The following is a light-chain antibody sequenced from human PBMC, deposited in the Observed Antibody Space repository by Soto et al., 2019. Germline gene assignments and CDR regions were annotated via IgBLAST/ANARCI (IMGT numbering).Light chain of an antibody. CDR2: AAS. V-gene: IGKV1-27*01. CDR1: QGISNY. CDR3: QKYDSAPLT. Sequence: DIQMTQSPSSLSASVGDRVTITCRASQGISNYLAWYQQRPGKVPQLLMYAASTLQSGVPSRFSGSGSGTDFTLTISDLQXXXXATYYCQKYDSAPLTFGQGTRLEIQ. J-gene: IGKJ5*01.